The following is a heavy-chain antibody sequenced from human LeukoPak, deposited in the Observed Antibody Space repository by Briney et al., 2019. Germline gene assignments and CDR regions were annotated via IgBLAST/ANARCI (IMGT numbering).Heavy chain of an antibody. D-gene: IGHD6-19*01. Sequence: ASVKVSCKASGYTFTSYGISGVRQAPGKGLEWMGWINAYNGNTNYVQKLRGRVTMTTDTSTSTAYMELRSLRSDDTAVYYCARGRVIAVAGSVYDYYGMDVWGQGTTVTVSS. CDR1: GYTFTSYG. CDR2: INAYNGNT. V-gene: IGHV1-18*01. CDR3: ARGRVIAVAGSVYDYYGMDV. J-gene: IGHJ6*02.